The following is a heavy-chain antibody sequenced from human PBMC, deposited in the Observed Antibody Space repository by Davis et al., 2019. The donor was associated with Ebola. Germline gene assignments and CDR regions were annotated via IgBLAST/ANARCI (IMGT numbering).Heavy chain of an antibody. CDR3: ARARLGYCTNGVCQFDY. CDR1: GGSISSYY. Sequence: PSETLSLTCTVSGGSISSYYWSWIRQPPGKGLEWIGYIYYSGSTNYNPSLKSRVTISVDTSKNQFSLKLSSVTAADTAVYYCARARLGYCTNGVCQFDYWGQGTLVTVSS. J-gene: IGHJ4*02. D-gene: IGHD2-8*01. V-gene: IGHV4-59*12. CDR2: IYYSGST.